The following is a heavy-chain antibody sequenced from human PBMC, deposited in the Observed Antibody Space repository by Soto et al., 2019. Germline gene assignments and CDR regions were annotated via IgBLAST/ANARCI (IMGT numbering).Heavy chain of an antibody. V-gene: IGHV3-73*02. CDR1: GFTFSGSA. J-gene: IGHJ6*02. CDR2: IRSKANSYAT. Sequence: EVQLVESGGGLVQPGGSLKLSCSASGFTFSGSAMHWVRQASGKGLEWVGRIRSKANSYATAYAASVKGRFTISRDDSKNTAYLQMNSLKTEDTAVYYCTRLGDYYDSSGLEYYYGMDVWGQGTTVTVSS. D-gene: IGHD3-22*01. CDR3: TRLGDYYDSSGLEYYYGMDV.